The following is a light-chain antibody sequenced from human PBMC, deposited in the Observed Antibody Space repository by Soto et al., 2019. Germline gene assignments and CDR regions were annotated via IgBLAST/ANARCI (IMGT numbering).Light chain of an antibody. CDR1: SSDIGGYNF. V-gene: IGLV2-14*01. Sequence: QSVLTQLASVSGSPGQSITFSCTGTSSDIGGYNFVSWYQQHPGKAPKLMIYEVNNRPSGVSNRFSGSKSGNTASLTISGLQADDEADYYCSSYTTSMTLVFGGGTKVTVL. CDR3: SSYTTSMTLV. J-gene: IGLJ2*01. CDR2: EVN.